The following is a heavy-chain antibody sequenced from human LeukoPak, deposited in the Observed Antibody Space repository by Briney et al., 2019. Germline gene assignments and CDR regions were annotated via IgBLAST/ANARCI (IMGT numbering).Heavy chain of an antibody. D-gene: IGHD5-18*01. CDR1: GFTFSSYS. CDR3: AKDSPGYSYGYFAFDI. V-gene: IGHV3-21*04. CDR2: ISSSRSYI. J-gene: IGHJ3*02. Sequence: GGSLRLSCAASGFTFSSYSMNWVRQAPGKGLEWVSFISSSRSYIYYADSVKGRFTISRDNSKNTLYLQMNSLRAEDTAVYYCAKDSPGYSYGYFAFDIWGQGTMVTVSS.